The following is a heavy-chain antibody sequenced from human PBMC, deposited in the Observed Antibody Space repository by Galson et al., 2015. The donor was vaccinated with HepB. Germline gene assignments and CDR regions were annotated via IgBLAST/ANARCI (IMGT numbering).Heavy chain of an antibody. CDR1: GFTFSSYG. CDR3: AKEGPGDGSYAIDY. V-gene: IGHV3-30*18. Sequence: LRLSCAASGFTFSSYGMHRVRQAPGKGLEWVAVISYDGSNKYYADSVKGRFTISRDNSKNTLYLQMNSLRAEDTAVYYCAKEGPGDGSYAIDYWGQGTLVTVSS. CDR2: ISYDGSNK. D-gene: IGHD1-26*01. J-gene: IGHJ4*02.